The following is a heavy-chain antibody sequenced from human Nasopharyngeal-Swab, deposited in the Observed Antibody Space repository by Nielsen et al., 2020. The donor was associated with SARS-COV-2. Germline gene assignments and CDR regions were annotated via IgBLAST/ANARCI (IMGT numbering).Heavy chain of an antibody. CDR2: VSGSGADT. J-gene: IGHJ4*02. CDR1: GFTFASYA. CDR3: ARDPDYYDSSGYWGSFDY. D-gene: IGHD3-22*01. Sequence: GESLKISCAASGFTFASYAMNWVRQTPGKGLEWVSAVSGSGADTYYADSVKGRFTISRDNSKNTLYLQMNSLRAEDTAVYYCARDPDYYDSSGYWGSFDYWGQGTLVTVSS. V-gene: IGHV3-23*01.